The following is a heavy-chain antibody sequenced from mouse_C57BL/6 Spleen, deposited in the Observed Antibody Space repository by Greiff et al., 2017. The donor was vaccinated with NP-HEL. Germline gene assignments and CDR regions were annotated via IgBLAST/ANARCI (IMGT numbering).Heavy chain of an antibody. J-gene: IGHJ1*03. D-gene: IGHD1-1*01. CDR3: TTGGDYYGSSGYFDV. Sequence: VQLQQSGAELVRPGASVKLSCTASGFNIKDDYMHWVKQRPEQGLEWIGWIDPENGDTEYASKFQGKATITADTSSNTAYLQLSSLTSEDTAVYYRTTGGDYYGSSGYFDVWGTGTTVTVSS. CDR2: IDPENGDT. V-gene: IGHV14-4*01. CDR1: GFNIKDDY.